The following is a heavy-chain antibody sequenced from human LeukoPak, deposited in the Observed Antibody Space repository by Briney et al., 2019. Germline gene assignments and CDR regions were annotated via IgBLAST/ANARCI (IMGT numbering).Heavy chain of an antibody. CDR1: GFTFITYA. D-gene: IGHD3-16*01. CDR3: AGDELRLGEQDFDY. Sequence: GGSLRLSCAASGFTFITYAMSWVRQAPGKGLEWVSAISGSGGRTYYADSVKGRFTISRDNSKNTLYLQMNSLRAEDTAVYYCAGDELRLGEQDFDYWGQGTLVTVSS. CDR2: ISGSGGRT. V-gene: IGHV3-23*01. J-gene: IGHJ4*02.